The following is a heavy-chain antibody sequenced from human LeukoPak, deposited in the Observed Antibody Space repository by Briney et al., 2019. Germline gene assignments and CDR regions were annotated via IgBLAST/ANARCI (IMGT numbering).Heavy chain of an antibody. V-gene: IGHV3-23*01. J-gene: IGHJ4*02. D-gene: IGHD3-22*01. CDR1: GFTFSSYA. Sequence: GGSLRLSCAASGFTFSSYAMSWVRQAPGKGLEWVSAIRRTGGSTYYAGSVKGRFTISRDNSKNTLYLQMNSLRAEDTAVYYCANTDYHDTSALDYWGQGTLVTVSS. CDR2: IRRTGGST. CDR3: ANTDYHDTSALDY.